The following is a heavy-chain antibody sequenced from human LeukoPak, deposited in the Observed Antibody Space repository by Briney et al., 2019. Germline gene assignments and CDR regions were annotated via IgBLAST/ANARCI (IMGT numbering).Heavy chain of an antibody. Sequence: PSETLSLTCTVSGASISSYYWSWIRQPPGKGLEWIGYIYYSGSTNYNPSLKSRVAISVDTSKNQVSLRLISVTAADTAVYYCARGGSIVGATPHDTFDIWGQGTVVTVSS. J-gene: IGHJ3*02. D-gene: IGHD1-26*01. CDR2: IYYSGST. V-gene: IGHV4-59*01. CDR1: GASISSYY. CDR3: ARGGSIVGATPHDTFDI.